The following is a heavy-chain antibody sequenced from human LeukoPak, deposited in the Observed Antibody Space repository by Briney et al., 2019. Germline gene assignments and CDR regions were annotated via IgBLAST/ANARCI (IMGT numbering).Heavy chain of an antibody. Sequence: ASVKVSCKASGGTFSSYTISWVRQAPGQGLEWMGWINPNSGGTNYAQKFQGRVTMTRDTSISTAYMELSRLRSDDTAVYYCARPSDSSGGAFDIWGQGTMVTVSS. J-gene: IGHJ3*02. CDR1: GGTFSSYT. D-gene: IGHD3-22*01. CDR2: INPNSGGT. CDR3: ARPSDSSGGAFDI. V-gene: IGHV1-2*02.